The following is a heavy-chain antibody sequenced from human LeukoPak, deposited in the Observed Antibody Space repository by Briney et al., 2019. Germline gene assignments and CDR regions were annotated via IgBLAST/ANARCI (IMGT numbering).Heavy chain of an antibody. CDR3: AKVSSGWSLDY. CDR1: GFTFSSYA. D-gene: IGHD6-19*01. V-gene: IGHV3-23*01. Sequence: GSLRLSCATSGFTFSSYAMSWLRQGPGKGLEWVSSLSGSDRTTYYADSVKGRFTISRDNSKNTLYLQMSSLRGEDTAVYYCAKVSSGWSLDYWGQGTLVTVSS. CDR2: LSGSDRTT. J-gene: IGHJ4*02.